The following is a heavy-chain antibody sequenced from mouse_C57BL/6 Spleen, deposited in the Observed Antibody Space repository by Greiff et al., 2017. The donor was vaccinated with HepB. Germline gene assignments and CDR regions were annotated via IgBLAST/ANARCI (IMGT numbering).Heavy chain of an antibody. CDR1: GFTFTDYY. J-gene: IGHJ4*01. V-gene: IGHV7-3*01. Sequence: EVKVVESGGGLVQPGGSLSLSCAASGFTFTDYYMSWVRQPPGKALEWLGFIRNKANGYTTEYSASVKGRFTISRDNSQSILYLQMNALRAEDSATYYCARYTYGGAMDYWGQGTSVTVSS. CDR3: ARYTYGGAMDY. D-gene: IGHD1-1*01. CDR2: IRNKANGYTT.